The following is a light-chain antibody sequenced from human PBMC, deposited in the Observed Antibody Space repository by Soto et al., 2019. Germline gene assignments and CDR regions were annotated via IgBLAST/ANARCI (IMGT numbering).Light chain of an antibody. V-gene: IGLV1-44*01. CDR1: RSNIGNNA. CDR3: ATWDDSLNARGV. Sequence: QAVVTQPPSASGTPGQRVTISCSGSRSNIGNNAVTWYQQFPGTAPKLLIYNNNQRPSGVPDRFSGYKSGTSASLAISGLQSEDEADYYCATWDDSLNARGVFGGGTKLTVL. CDR2: NNN. J-gene: IGLJ3*02.